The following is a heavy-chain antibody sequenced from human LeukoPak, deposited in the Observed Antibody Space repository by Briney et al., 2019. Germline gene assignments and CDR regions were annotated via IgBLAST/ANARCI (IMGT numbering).Heavy chain of an antibody. CDR2: INPNSGGT. V-gene: IGHV1-2*02. CDR1: RYTFTGYY. Sequence: ASVKVSCKASRYTFTGYYMHWGRHAPRQGLEWMGWINPNSGGTNYAQKFQGRVTMTRDTSISTAYMELSRLRSDDTAVYYCARDPPLIAVAGTGTDYWGEGTLVTVSS. J-gene: IGHJ4*02. CDR3: ARDPPLIAVAGTGTDY. D-gene: IGHD6-19*01.